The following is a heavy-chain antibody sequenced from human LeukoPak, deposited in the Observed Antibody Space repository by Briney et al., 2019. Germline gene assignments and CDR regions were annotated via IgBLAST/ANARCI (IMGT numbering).Heavy chain of an antibody. J-gene: IGHJ3*02. D-gene: IGHD2-15*01. V-gene: IGHV1-46*01. CDR1: GYTFTSYY. Sequence: ASVKVSCKASGYTFTSYYMHWVRQAPGQGLEWMGIINPSGGSTSYAQKFQGRVTMTRDTSTSTVYMELSSLRSEDTAVYYCASGRKSGGSCYSSWRCAFDIWGQGTMVTVSS. CDR3: ASGRKSGGSCYSSWRCAFDI. CDR2: INPSGGST.